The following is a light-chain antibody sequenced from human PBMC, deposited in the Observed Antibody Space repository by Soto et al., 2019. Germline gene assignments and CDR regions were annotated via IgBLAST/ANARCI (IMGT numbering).Light chain of an antibody. CDR1: ETVSSN. CDR3: QQYNNWPRT. V-gene: IGKV3-15*01. J-gene: IGKJ1*01. CDR2: GAS. Sequence: EIVMTQSPATLSVSPGERATLSCRASETVSSNLAWYQQKLGQAPRLLIYGASTRATGIPARFSGSGSGTEFTLTINSLQSEDFAVYYCQQYNNWPRTFGQGTKVDLK.